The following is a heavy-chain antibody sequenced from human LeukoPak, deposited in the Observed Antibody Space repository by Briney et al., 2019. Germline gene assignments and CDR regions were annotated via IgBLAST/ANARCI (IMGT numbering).Heavy chain of an antibody. Sequence: PGGFLRLSCAASGFTFSSYWMSWVRQAPGKGLEWVANIKQDGSEKYYVDSVKGRFTIPRDNAKNSLYLQMNSLRAEDTAVYYCARDFLGEGPLARQSLLFDYWGQGTLVTVSS. J-gene: IGHJ4*02. CDR3: ARDFLGEGPLARQSLLFDY. CDR1: GFTFSSYW. V-gene: IGHV3-7*01. D-gene: IGHD3-16*01. CDR2: IKQDGSEK.